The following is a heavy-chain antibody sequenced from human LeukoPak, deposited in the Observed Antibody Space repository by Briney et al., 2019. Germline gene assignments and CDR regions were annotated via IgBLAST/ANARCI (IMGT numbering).Heavy chain of an antibody. J-gene: IGHJ4*02. CDR1: GFTFSYYS. CDR3: ARDQDYGFDY. D-gene: IGHD3-16*01. V-gene: IGHV3-48*02. CDR2: FSTRSSTI. Sequence: GGSLRLSCATSGFTFSYYSMNWVRQAPGKGLEWVSYFSTRSSTISYAGSVKGRFAISRDNAKNSLYLQMNSLRDGDTAVYYCARDQDYGFDYWGQGTLVTVSS.